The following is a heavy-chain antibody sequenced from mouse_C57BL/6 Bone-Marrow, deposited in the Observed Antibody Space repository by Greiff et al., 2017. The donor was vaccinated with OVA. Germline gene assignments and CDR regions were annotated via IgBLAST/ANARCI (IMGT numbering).Heavy chain of an antibody. Sequence: EVKLVESGEGLVKPGGSLKLSCAASGFTFSSYAMSWVRQTPEKRLEWVAYISSGGDYIYYADTVKGRFTISRDNARNTLYLHMSSLKSEDTAMYYCTRATYDYPYYYAMDYWGQGTSVTVSS. V-gene: IGHV5-9-1*02. CDR2: ISSGGDYI. D-gene: IGHD2-4*01. CDR1: GFTFSSYA. CDR3: TRATYDYPYYYAMDY. J-gene: IGHJ4*01.